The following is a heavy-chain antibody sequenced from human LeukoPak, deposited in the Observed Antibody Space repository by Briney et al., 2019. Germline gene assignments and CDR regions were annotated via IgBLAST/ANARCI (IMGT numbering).Heavy chain of an antibody. J-gene: IGHJ4*02. D-gene: IGHD1-26*01. CDR3: ARVGGTGPNSGSFPFDC. Sequence: PGGSLRLSCAASGFTFSNSGMNWVRQAPGKGLEWVSYISSSSSTIYYADSVKGRFPISRDNSKNTLYLQMNSLRAEDTAVYYCARVGGTGPNSGSFPFDCWGQGTLVTVSS. V-gene: IGHV3-48*01. CDR1: GFTFSNSG. CDR2: ISSSSSTI.